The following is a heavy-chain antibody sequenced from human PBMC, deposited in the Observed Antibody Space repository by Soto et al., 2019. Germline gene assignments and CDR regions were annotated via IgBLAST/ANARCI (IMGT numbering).Heavy chain of an antibody. Sequence: QVQLQESGPGLVQPSETLSLTCSVSRAFINSGGFYYSWIRQPPGKGLEWLGYIFHSGSTLYNPSLRGRLTLSADTSRNQLSLHLTAVTAADTAGYDCVRGGIAGHWFDPWGQGIVVTVSS. D-gene: IGHD2-15*01. V-gene: IGHV4-31*03. CDR1: RAFINSGGFY. CDR3: VRGGIAGHWFDP. J-gene: IGHJ5*02. CDR2: IFHSGST.